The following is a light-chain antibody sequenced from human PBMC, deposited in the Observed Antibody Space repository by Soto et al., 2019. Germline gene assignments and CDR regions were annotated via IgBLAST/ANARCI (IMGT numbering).Light chain of an antibody. CDR1: QSISSW. Sequence: DIQMTQSPSTLSASVGDRVTITCRASQSISSWLAWYQQKPGKAPKLLIYKASSLESGVPSRFSGSGSGTEFTLTISGLQPDDFATYYCQQYNSYSRTFGQGTKVDI. CDR2: KAS. J-gene: IGKJ1*01. V-gene: IGKV1-5*03. CDR3: QQYNSYSRT.